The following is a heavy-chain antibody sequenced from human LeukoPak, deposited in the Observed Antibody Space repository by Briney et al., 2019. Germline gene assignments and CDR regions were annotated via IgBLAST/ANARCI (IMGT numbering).Heavy chain of an antibody. CDR2: IYYSGST. D-gene: IGHD2-2*01. CDR3: ARLLVPAAPTYYYGMDV. J-gene: IGHJ6*02. CDR1: GGSSSGYY. V-gene: IGHV4-59*08. Sequence: PSETLSLTCAVYGGSSSGYYWSWIRQPPGKGLEWIGYIYYSGSTNYNPSLKSRVTISVDTSKNQFSLKLSSVTAADTAVYYCARLLVPAAPTYYYGMDVWGQGTTVTVSS.